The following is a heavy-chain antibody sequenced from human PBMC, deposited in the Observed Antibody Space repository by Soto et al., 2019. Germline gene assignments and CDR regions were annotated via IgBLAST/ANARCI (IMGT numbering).Heavy chain of an antibody. CDR2: MYNTGST. V-gene: IGHV4-59*12. CDR3: ARSPYDDGLDV. J-gene: IGHJ3*01. CDR1: GGSIRSYY. D-gene: IGHD3-22*01. Sequence: SETLSLTCTVSGGSIRSYYWSWIRQPPGKGLEWIGYMYNTGSTIYNPSLKSRVTMSVDTSKNPFSLKMNSVTAVDTAVYYCARSPYDDGLDVWGRGTMVTVPS.